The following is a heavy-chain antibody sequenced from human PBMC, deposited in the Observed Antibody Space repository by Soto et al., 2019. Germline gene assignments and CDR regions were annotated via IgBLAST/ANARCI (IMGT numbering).Heavy chain of an antibody. J-gene: IGHJ4*02. V-gene: IGHV1-46*01. CDR3: ARDVWFGELPAYYFDY. D-gene: IGHD3-10*01. CDR2: INPSGGST. Sequence: QVQLVQSGAEVKKPGASVKVSCKASGYTFTSYYMHWVRQAPGQGLEWMGIINPSGGSTSYAQKFQGRVTMTRDTSTSTVYMELSSLRSEDTAVYSCARDVWFGELPAYYFDYWGQGTLVTVSS. CDR1: GYTFTSYY.